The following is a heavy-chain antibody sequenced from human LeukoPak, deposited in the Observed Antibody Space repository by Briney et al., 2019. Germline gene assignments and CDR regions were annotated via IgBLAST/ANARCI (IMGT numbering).Heavy chain of an antibody. V-gene: IGHV3-53*01. CDR1: GFTVSSNY. D-gene: IGHD3-22*01. CDR3: AREGEDYYDSSGYYFDY. J-gene: IGHJ4*02. Sequence: GGSLRLSCAASGFTVSSNYMSWVRQAPGKGLEWVSVIYSGGSTYYADSVKGRFTISRDNSKNTLHLQMNSLRAEDTAVYYCAREGEDYYDSSGYYFDYWGQGTLVTVSS. CDR2: IYSGGST.